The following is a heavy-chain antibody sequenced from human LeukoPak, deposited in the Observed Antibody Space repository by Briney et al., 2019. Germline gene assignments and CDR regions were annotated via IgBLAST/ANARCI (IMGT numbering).Heavy chain of an antibody. D-gene: IGHD2-15*01. J-gene: IGHJ4*02. Sequence: GGSLRLSCVASGFTFSIHWMTWVRQAPGKGLEWVATIKPDGNDKFFVDSVKGRFTISRDNAKNTLYLQMNSLRAEDTAVYYCAKVSRVAATDYWGQGTLVTVSS. CDR1: GFTFSIHW. CDR3: AKVSRVAATDY. CDR2: IKPDGNDK. V-gene: IGHV3-7*03.